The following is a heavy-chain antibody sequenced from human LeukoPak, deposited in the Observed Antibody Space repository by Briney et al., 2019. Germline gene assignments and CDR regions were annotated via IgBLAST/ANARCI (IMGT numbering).Heavy chain of an antibody. V-gene: IGHV4-4*02. Sequence: PSGTLSLTCAVSGGSISSSNWWSWVRQPPGKGLEWIGEIYHSGSTNYNPSLKSRVTISVDTSKNQFSLKLSSMTAADTAVYYCARGRRGRSGSPGTPYFDYWGQGTLVTVSS. CDR3: ARGRRGRSGSPGTPYFDY. CDR1: GGSISSSNW. D-gene: IGHD1-26*01. CDR2: IYHSGST. J-gene: IGHJ4*02.